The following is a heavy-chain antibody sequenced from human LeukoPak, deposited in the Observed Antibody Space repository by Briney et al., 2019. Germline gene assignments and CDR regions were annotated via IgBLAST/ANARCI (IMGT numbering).Heavy chain of an antibody. D-gene: IGHD7-27*01. J-gene: IGHJ4*02. CDR2: IYGGGRT. CDR3: AKSYLGIFDY. V-gene: IGHV3-53*01. CDR1: GVIVSSTY. Sequence: GGSLRLSCAASGVIVSSTYMSWVRQAPGKGLEWVAIIYGGGRTYYADSVMGRFTISRDDSKNTLILQMNSLRAEDTAVYYCAKSYLGIFDYWGQGTLVTVSS.